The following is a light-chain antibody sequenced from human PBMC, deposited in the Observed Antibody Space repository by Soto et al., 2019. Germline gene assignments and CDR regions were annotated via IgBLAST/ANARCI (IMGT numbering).Light chain of an antibody. CDR3: QQYDDLPLS. Sequence: DIQLTQSPSSLSASVGDKVTITCRASQSIRSYLNWYRQKPGKAPKLLIYDASNLETGVPSRFSGSGSGTEFTFTISSLQTEDVATYYCQQYDDLPLSFGPGTKVEI. CDR2: DAS. CDR1: QSIRSY. V-gene: IGKV1-33*01. J-gene: IGKJ3*01.